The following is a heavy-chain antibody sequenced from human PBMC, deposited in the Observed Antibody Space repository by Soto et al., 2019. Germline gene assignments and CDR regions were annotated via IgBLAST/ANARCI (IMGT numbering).Heavy chain of an antibody. J-gene: IGHJ4*02. CDR2: IRDRGSGT. CDR1: GFTFISYA. CDR3: AKETAGIGIPLFDK. D-gene: IGHD6-13*01. V-gene: IGHV3-23*01. Sequence: GGSLRLSCRASGFTFISYAMSWGRQAPGKGLQWVSGIRDRGSGTFYTDSVKGRFTISRDNSKNTLYLQMSSLRAEDTAVYYCAKETAGIGIPLFDKWGQGTLVTVSS.